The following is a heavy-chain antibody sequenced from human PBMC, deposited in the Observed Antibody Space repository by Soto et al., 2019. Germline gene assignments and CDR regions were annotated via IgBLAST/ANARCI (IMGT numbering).Heavy chain of an antibody. CDR3: ASGGDYEYYFDY. J-gene: IGHJ4*02. Sequence: SATLSLTCVVSSGSINFYYWSWIRQPPGKGLEWIGYIYYSGSTNYNPSLKSRVTISVDTSKNQFSLKLSSVTAADTAVYYCASGGDYEYYFDYWGQGTLVTVSS. CDR2: IYYSGST. CDR1: SGSINFYY. V-gene: IGHV4-59*01. D-gene: IGHD4-17*01.